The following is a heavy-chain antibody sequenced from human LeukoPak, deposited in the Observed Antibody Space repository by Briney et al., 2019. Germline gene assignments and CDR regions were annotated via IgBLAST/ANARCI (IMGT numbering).Heavy chain of an antibody. CDR2: INPNSGGT. CDR3: ARSLAAGYYYYGMDV. V-gene: IGHV1-2*04. J-gene: IGHJ6*02. CDR1: GYTFTGYY. Sequence: ASVKVSCKASGYTFTGYYMHWVRQAPGQGLEWMGWINPNSGGTNCAQKFQGWVTMTRDTSISTAYMELSRLRSDDTAVYYCARSLAAGYYYYGMDVWGQGTTVTVSS. D-gene: IGHD6-13*01.